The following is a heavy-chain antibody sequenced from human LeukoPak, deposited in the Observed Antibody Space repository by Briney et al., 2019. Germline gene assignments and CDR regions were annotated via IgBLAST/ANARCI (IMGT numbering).Heavy chain of an antibody. Sequence: ASVKVSCKASGYTFTSYYMHWVRQAPGQGLEWMGIINPSGGSTSYAQKFQGRVTMTRDTPTSTVYMELSSLRSEDTAVYYCARGPTVTTSPYNWFDPWGQGTLVTVSS. V-gene: IGHV1-46*01. D-gene: IGHD4-17*01. J-gene: IGHJ5*02. CDR3: ARGPTVTTSPYNWFDP. CDR1: GYTFTSYY. CDR2: INPSGGST.